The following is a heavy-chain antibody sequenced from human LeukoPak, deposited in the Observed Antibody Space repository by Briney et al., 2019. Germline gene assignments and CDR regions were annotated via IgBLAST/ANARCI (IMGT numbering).Heavy chain of an antibody. CDR3: ARNLYDHSSPNWFDP. Sequence: SETLSLTCAVYGGSFSGYYWSWIRQPPGKGLEWIGEINHSGSTNYNPSLKSRVTISVDTSKNQFSLKLSSVTAADTAVYYCARNLYDHSSPNWFDPWGQGTLVTVSS. CDR2: INHSGST. CDR1: GGSFSGYY. J-gene: IGHJ5*02. D-gene: IGHD6-13*01. V-gene: IGHV4-34*01.